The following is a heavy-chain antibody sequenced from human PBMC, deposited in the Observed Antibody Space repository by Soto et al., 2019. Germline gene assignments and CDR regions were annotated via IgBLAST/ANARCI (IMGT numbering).Heavy chain of an antibody. D-gene: IGHD3-10*01. CDR2: INDSGNI. CDR1: GGSFSGYQ. J-gene: IGHJ6*03. V-gene: IGHV4-34*01. CDR3: ARGLRLWFGELSRRGGYYYYMDV. Sequence: QVQLQQWGAGLLKPSETLSLTCAVYGGSFSGYQWTWIRQTPGKGLEWIGEINDSGNINYNPSLKSQVTILLDTPKKQFSLTLSSETAADSAVYSCARGLRLWFGELSRRGGYYYYMDVWGKGTTVTVSS.